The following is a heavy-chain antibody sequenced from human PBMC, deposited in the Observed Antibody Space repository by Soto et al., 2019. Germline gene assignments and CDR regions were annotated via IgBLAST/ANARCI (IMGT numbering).Heavy chain of an antibody. Sequence: PGGSLRLSCTGSGFTFSSYSMHWFRQAQGKGLQWVAVMSYDRVNKVYGDPVKGRFTVSRDNSKSTMYLQMNSLRAEDTAVYYCAKDFSSGWYIWGQGTQVTVSS. CDR1: GFTFSSYS. CDR2: MSYDRVNK. CDR3: AKDFSSGWYI. V-gene: IGHV3-30-3*02. J-gene: IGHJ4*02. D-gene: IGHD6-19*01.